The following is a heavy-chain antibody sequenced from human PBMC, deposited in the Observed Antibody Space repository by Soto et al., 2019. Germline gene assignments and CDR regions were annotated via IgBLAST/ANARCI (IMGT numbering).Heavy chain of an antibody. Sequence: ASVKVSCKASGYTFTSYGFSWVRQAPGQGLEWVGWISAKSGDTNSAKTLQGRVTLTTGTSTGTAYMDLRSLRSDDTAVYYCARDFRSSCTGNSCIYFDYWGQGTQVTVSS. D-gene: IGHD2-2*01. CDR2: ISAKSGDT. J-gene: IGHJ4*02. CDR1: GYTFTSYG. CDR3: ARDFRSSCTGNSCIYFDY. V-gene: IGHV1-18*01.